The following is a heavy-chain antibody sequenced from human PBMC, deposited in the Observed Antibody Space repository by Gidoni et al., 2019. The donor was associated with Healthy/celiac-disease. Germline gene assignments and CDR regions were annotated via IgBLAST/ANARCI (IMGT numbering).Heavy chain of an antibody. J-gene: IGHJ4*02. D-gene: IGHD3-22*01. Sequence: EVQLVESGGGLVQPGGSLRLSCAASGFTFSSYSMNWVRQAPGKGLEWVSYISSSSSTIYYADSVKGRFTISRDNAKNSLYLQMNSLRAEDTAVYYCARDIFRDSSGCWGQGTLVTVSS. V-gene: IGHV3-48*01. CDR1: GFTFSSYS. CDR3: ARDIFRDSSGC. CDR2: ISSSSSTI.